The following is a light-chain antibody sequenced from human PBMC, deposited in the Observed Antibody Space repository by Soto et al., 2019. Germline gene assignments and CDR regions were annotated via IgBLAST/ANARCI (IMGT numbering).Light chain of an antibody. CDR3: QQYGSSPVT. Sequence: EIVLTQSPGTLSLSPGERATLSCRASQSVTSSYLAWYQQKPGQAPRLLIYAASSRATGIPDRFSGSGSGTDSTLTISRLEPEYFAVYYGQQYGSSPVTFGQGTKLEIK. CDR1: QSVTSSY. V-gene: IGKV3-20*01. J-gene: IGKJ2*01. CDR2: AAS.